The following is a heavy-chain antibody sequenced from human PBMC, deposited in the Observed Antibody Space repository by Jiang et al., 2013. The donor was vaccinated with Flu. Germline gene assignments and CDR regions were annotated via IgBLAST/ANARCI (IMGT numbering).Heavy chain of an antibody. CDR2: IIPIRGAV. J-gene: IGHJ4*02. CDR1: GDTFSSYT. V-gene: IGHV1-69*08. D-gene: IGHD3-22*01. Sequence: SGAEVKKPGSSVKVSCKASGDTFSSYTISWVRQAPGQGLEWMGRIIPIRGAVTYAQKFQGRVTITADKASSTADMELSSLRSEDTAVYYCARDGEPPHYYDSSGYIDYWGQGTLVTVSS. CDR3: ARDGEPPHYYDSSGYIDY.